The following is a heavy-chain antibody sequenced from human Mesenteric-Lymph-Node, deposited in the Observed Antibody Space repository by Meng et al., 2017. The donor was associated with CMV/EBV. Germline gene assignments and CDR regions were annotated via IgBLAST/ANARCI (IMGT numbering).Heavy chain of an antibody. Sequence: SETLSLTCTVSGGSISSYYWSWIRQPPGKGLEWIGYIYYSGSTNYNPSLKSRVTISVDTSKNQFSLKLSSVTAADTAVYYCARAPGDFWRNYYGHFDYWGQGTLVTVSS. CDR1: GGSISSYY. CDR3: ARAPGDFWRNYYGHFDY. D-gene: IGHD3-10*01. CDR2: IYYSGST. J-gene: IGHJ4*02. V-gene: IGHV4-59*01.